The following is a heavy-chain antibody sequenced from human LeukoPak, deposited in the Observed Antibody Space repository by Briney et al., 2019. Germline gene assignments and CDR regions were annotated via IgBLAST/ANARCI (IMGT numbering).Heavy chain of an antibody. CDR1: GFTFSSHS. D-gene: IGHD3-22*01. J-gene: IGHJ4*02. Sequence: GGSLRLSCAASGFTFSSHSMNWVRQAPGKGLEWLSYISGSSSVIYYADSVKGRFTISRDNAKNSLYLQMNSLRAEDTAVYYCARVQYYYDSSGYYSWYFDYWGQGTLVTVSS. V-gene: IGHV3-48*01. CDR2: ISGSSSVI. CDR3: ARVQYYYDSSGYYSWYFDY.